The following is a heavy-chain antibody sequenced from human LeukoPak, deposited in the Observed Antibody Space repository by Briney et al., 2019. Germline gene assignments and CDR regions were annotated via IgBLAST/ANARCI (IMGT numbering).Heavy chain of an antibody. CDR2: IYYSRST. J-gene: IGHJ4*02. Sequence: SETLSLTCTVSGDSIRSFYWSWIRQPPGKGLEWIGHIYYSRSTNYNPSFKSRVTISVDMSKNQFSLKMTSVNAADTAVYYCARDPGGSADYWGQGTLVTVSS. CDR1: GDSIRSFY. CDR3: ARDPGGSADY. V-gene: IGHV4-59*01. D-gene: IGHD2-15*01.